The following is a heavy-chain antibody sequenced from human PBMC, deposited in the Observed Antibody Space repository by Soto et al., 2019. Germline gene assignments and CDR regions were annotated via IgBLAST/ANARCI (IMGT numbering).Heavy chain of an antibody. V-gene: IGHV3-23*01. D-gene: IGHD6-19*01. Sequence: EVQLLESGGSLVQPGGSLRLSCAASGFTFSIYAMTWVRQAPGKGLEWVSTISSSGTSAYYADSVKGRFTFSRDNSKNTLYLQMNRLRVEDTALYYCAKLGSNGWYDAFDIWGQGTVVTVSS. CDR3: AKLGSNGWYDAFDI. J-gene: IGHJ3*02. CDR2: ISSSGTSA. CDR1: GFTFSIYA.